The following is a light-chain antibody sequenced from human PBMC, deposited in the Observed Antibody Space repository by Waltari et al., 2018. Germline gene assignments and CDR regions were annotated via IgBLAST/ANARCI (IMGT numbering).Light chain of an antibody. Sequence: QSALTQPASVSGSPGQSITISCTGNSSDIGSYNYVSWYQQHPGKAPKLIIYDVTHRPSGVSNRFSGSKSGNTASLTISGLQAEDEADYYCSSYMDSTTLELFGGGTSLTVL. J-gene: IGLJ2*01. CDR1: SSDIGSYNY. V-gene: IGLV2-14*03. CDR2: DVT. CDR3: SSYMDSTTLEL.